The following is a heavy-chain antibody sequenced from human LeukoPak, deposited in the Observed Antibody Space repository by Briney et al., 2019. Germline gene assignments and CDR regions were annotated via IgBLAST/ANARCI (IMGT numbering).Heavy chain of an antibody. CDR3: ARDGYSNGGWFDP. J-gene: IGHJ5*02. V-gene: IGHV4-31*03. Sequence: SETLSLTCTVSGGSISSGGYYWSWIRQHPGKGLEWIGYIYYSGSTYYNPSLKSRVTISVDTSKNQFSLKLSSVTAADTAVYYCARDGYSNGGWFDPWGQGTLVTVSS. CDR2: IYYSGST. D-gene: IGHD4-11*01. CDR1: GGSISSGGYY.